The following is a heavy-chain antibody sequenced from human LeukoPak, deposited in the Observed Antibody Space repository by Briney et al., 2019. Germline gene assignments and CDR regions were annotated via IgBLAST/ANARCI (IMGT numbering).Heavy chain of an antibody. J-gene: IGHJ4*02. V-gene: IGHV4-59*01. Sequence: SETLSLTCTVSGGSISSYYWSWIRQPPGKGLEWIGYIYYSGSTNYNPSLKSRVTISVDTSKNQFSLKLSSVTAADTAVYYCASVEMATITLDYGGQGTLVTVSS. CDR2: IYYSGST. CDR1: GGSISSYY. CDR3: ASVEMATITLDY. D-gene: IGHD5-24*01.